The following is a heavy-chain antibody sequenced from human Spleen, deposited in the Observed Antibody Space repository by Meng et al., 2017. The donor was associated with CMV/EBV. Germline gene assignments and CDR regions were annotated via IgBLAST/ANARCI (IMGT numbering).Heavy chain of an antibody. CDR3: ASGITGTPGVGYFDY. Sequence: SETLSLTCSVSGGSFSGYYWGWIRQPPGKVLECIGYIYYSRNTDYNPSLKSRVTISMDTSKNQFSLKLSSVTAADTAVYYCASGITGTPGVGYFDYWGQGTLVTVSS. CDR2: IYYSRNT. J-gene: IGHJ4*02. D-gene: IGHD1-7*01. CDR1: GGSFSGYY. V-gene: IGHV4-59*08.